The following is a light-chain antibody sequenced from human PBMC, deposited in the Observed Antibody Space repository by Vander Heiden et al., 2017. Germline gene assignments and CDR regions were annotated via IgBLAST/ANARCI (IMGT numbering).Light chain of an antibody. Sequence: QSVLTQPPSVSGAPGQRVAISCTGNSSNMGAGYDVHWYQQLPGAAPKLLIYDNNRRPSGAPDRFSASKSATSASLAITGLQADDEAYYFCQSYDRNLSAPVFGGGTKLTVL. V-gene: IGLV1-40*01. CDR2: DNN. J-gene: IGLJ2*01. CDR1: SSNMGAGYD. CDR3: QSYDRNLSAPV.